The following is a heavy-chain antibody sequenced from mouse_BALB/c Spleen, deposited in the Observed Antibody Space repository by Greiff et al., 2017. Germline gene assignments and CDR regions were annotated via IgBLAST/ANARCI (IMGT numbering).Heavy chain of an antibody. CDR3: ARPAGYYYAMDY. CDR2: ISSGSSTI. CDR1: GFTFSSFG. Sequence: EVQLVESGGGLVQPGGSRKLSCAASGFTFSSFGMHWVRQAPEKGLEWVAYISSGSSTIYYADTVKGRFTISRDNPKNTLFLQMTSLRSEDTAMYYCARPAGYYYAMDYWGQGTSVTVSS. V-gene: IGHV5-17*02. J-gene: IGHJ4*01.